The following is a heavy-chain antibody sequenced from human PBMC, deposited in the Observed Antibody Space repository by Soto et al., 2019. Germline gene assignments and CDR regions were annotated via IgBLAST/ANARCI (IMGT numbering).Heavy chain of an antibody. CDR2: VNYRGST. CDR3: ARAESSSSEGFDY. V-gene: IGHV4-59*01. D-gene: IGHD6-6*01. J-gene: IGHJ4*02. Sequence: SETLSLTCTVSGGSISPYYWSWVRQPPGKGLEWIGHVNYRGSTSYNPSLKSRLTISMDTSKNQFSLKLKSVSAADTAVYFCARAESSSSEGFDYWGRGTLVTVSS. CDR1: GGSISPYY.